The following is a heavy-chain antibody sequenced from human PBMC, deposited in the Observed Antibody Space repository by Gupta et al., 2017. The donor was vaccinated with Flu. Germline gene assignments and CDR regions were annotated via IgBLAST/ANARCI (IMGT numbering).Heavy chain of an antibody. J-gene: IGHJ2*01. D-gene: IGHD2-15*01. CDR1: GFAFRSSG. Sequence: QELLVESGGGVVQPGRSLNLSCEASGFAFRSSGMHLARQAPGKGLEWVAIMWNDESNKYYGDSVKGRFTISGDYSKNTLYLQMNSLRAEDTAIYYCARGGYCSGSSCYWYFDLWGRGTLVTVSS. V-gene: IGHV3-33*01. CDR2: MWNDESNK. CDR3: ARGGYCSGSSCYWYFDL.